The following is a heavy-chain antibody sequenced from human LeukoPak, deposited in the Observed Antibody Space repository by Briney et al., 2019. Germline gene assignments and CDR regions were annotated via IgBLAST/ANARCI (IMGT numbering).Heavy chain of an antibody. CDR2: IYYSGST. D-gene: IGHD3-10*01. J-gene: IGHJ3*02. CDR1: GGSISSSSYY. V-gene: IGHV4-39*07. CDR3: ARYYGSGSYLGLGAFDI. Sequence: PSETLSLTCTVSGGSISSSSYYWGWIRQPPGKGLEWIGRIYYSGSTYYNPSLKSRVTISVDTSKNQFSLKLSSVTAADTAVYYCARYYGSGSYLGLGAFDIWGQGTMVTVSS.